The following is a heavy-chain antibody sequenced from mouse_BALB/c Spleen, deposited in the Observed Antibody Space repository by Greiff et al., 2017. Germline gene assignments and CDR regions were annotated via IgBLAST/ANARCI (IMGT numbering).Heavy chain of an antibody. V-gene: IGHV1-39*01. CDR3: ARGRYGSSYYAMDY. D-gene: IGHD1-1*01. CDR2: IDPYYGGT. J-gene: IGHJ4*01. CDR1: GYSFTGYN. Sequence: VQLKESGPELEKPGASVKISCKASGYSFTGYNMNWVKQSNGKSLEWIGNIDPYYGGTSYNQKFKGKATLTVDKSSSTAYMQLKSLTSEDSAVYYCARGRYGSSYYAMDYWGQGTSVTVSS.